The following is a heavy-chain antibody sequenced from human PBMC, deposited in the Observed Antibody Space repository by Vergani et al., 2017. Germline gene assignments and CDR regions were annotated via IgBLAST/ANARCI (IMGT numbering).Heavy chain of an antibody. D-gene: IGHD5-12*01. CDR3: VRARCSGACFMYNWFDS. J-gene: IGHJ5*01. CDR1: GFSFSGYW. CDR2: IKSDGSIT. Sequence: EVQLVVSGGGLVQPGGSLRLSCEGSGFSFSGYWMHWVRQSPEKGLVWVSRIKSDGSITNYADSVKGRFTISRDNAKNTLYLEMNSLRGDDTAIYYCVRARCSGACFMYNWFDSWGQGTLVTVSS. V-gene: IGHV3-74*02.